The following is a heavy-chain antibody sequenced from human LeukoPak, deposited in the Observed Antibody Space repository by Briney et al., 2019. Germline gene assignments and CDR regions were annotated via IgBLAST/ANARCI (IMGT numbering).Heavy chain of an antibody. CDR3: ARGSSSWVSDYYYYMDV. V-gene: IGHV4-34*01. CDR1: GGSFSGYY. Sequence: PSETLSLTCAVYGGSFSGYYWTWIRQPPGKGLEWIGEIHYSGSATYNPSPKSRVTISVDTSKNQFSLKLSSVTAADTAVYYCARGSSSWVSDYYYYMDVWGKGTTVTVSS. D-gene: IGHD6-6*01. J-gene: IGHJ6*03. CDR2: IHYSGSA.